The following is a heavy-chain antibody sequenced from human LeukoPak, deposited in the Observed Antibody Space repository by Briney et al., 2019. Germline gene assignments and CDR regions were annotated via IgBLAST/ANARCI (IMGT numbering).Heavy chain of an antibody. CDR3: ATQDYDYVWGSYRYKSWFDP. J-gene: IGHJ5*02. CDR2: IYYSGST. CDR1: GGSISSSSYY. V-gene: IGHV4-39*01. Sequence: SETLSLTCTVSGGSISSSSYYWGWIRQPPGKGLEWIGSIYYSGSTYYNPSLKRRVTISVDTSKNQFSLKLSSVTAADTAVYYCATQDYDYVWGSYRYKSWFDPWGQGTLVTVSS. D-gene: IGHD3-16*02.